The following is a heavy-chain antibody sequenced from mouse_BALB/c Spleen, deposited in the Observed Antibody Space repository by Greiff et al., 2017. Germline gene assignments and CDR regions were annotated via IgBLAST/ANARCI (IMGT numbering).Heavy chain of an antibody. CDR1: GFTFSSYG. CDR3: ARHYDYGYYAMDY. J-gene: IGHJ4*01. Sequence: EVQRVESGGDLVKPGGSLKLSCAASGFTFSSYGMSWVRQTPDKRLEWVATISSGGSYTYYPDSVKGRFTISRDNAKNTLYLQMSSLKSEDTAMYYCARHYDYGYYAMDYWGQGTSVTVSS. CDR2: ISSGGSYT. D-gene: IGHD2-4*01. V-gene: IGHV5-6*01.